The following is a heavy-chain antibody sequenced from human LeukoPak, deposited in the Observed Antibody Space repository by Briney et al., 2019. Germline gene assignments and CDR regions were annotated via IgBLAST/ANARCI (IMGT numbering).Heavy chain of an antibody. Sequence: GGSLRLSCAASGFAFSSHAMSWVRQAPGKGLEWVSAITDSGGNRQYTDSVKGRFTISRDNSKNTLYLQMNSLRAEDTAVYYCAKDTASGGYSYGGDYYGMDVWGQGTTVTVSS. J-gene: IGHJ6*02. V-gene: IGHV3-23*01. CDR1: GFAFSSHA. CDR3: AKDTASGGYSYGGDYYGMDV. CDR2: ITDSGGNR. D-gene: IGHD5-18*01.